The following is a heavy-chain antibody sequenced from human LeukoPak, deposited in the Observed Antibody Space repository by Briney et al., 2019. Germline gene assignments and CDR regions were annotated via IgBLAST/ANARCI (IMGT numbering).Heavy chain of an antibody. CDR1: GYTFTSYG. CDR3: ARRGKVGALYYYYYYYMDV. CDR2: ISAYNGNT. Sequence: ASVKVSCKASGYTFTSYGISWVRQAPGQGLEWMGWISAYNGNTNYAQKLQGRVTMTTDTSTSTAYMELRSLRSDDTAVYYCARRGKVGALYYYYYYYMDVWGKGTTVTVSS. D-gene: IGHD1-26*01. V-gene: IGHV1-18*01. J-gene: IGHJ6*03.